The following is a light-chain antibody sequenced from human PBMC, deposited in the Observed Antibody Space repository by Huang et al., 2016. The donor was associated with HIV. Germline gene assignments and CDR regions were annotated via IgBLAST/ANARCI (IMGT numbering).Light chain of an antibody. CDR3: MQALQTPRT. Sequence: DIVMTQSPLSLHVTPGEPASISCRSSQSLLHSNAYNYLDWYLQKPGQSPKLVIYLSSNRALGVPDRFSGSGSVTYFTLKISRVEAEDVGIYYCMQALQTPRTFGQGTRLEIK. CDR1: QSLLHSNAYNY. V-gene: IGKV2-28*01. J-gene: IGKJ5*01. CDR2: LSS.